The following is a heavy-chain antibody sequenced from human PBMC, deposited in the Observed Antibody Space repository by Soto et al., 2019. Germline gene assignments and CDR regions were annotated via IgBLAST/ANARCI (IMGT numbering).Heavy chain of an antibody. J-gene: IGHJ5*01. Sequence: PSQTLSLTCAVSGASLSDNYCNWLRQPPGKGLEWIGGINHSGNTNYNPSLRSRVTISIDTSKNQLSLNLRSVSAADTAVYYCARARAELEASGKGTPVPV. CDR1: GASLSDNY. V-gene: IGHV4-34*01. CDR3: ARARAELEA. CDR2: INHSGNT. D-gene: IGHD6-6*01.